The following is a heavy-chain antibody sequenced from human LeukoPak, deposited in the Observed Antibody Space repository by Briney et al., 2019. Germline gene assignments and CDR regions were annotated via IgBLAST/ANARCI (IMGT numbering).Heavy chain of an antibody. CDR3: AREYCSGGSCYGGFDC. CDR1: GFTVSSNY. J-gene: IGHJ4*02. V-gene: IGHV3-66*01. CDR2: IYSGGST. D-gene: IGHD2-15*01. Sequence: GGSLRLSCAASGFTVSSNYMSWVRQAPGKGLEWVSVIYSGGSTYYADSVKGRFTISRDNSKNTLYLQMNSLRAEDTAVYYCAREYCSGGSCYGGFDCWGQGTLVTVSS.